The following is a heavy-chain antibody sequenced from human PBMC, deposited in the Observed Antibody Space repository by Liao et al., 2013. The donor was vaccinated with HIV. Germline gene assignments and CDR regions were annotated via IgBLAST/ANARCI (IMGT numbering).Heavy chain of an antibody. CDR1: GGSISSYS. D-gene: IGHD3-22*01. Sequence: QVQLQESGPGLVKPSETLSLTCTVSGGSISSYSWSWIRQPAGKGMEWIGRIYTSGGTNYNPSLKSRVTVSVDTSKNQFSLKLSSVTAADTAVYYCGRDEDHYDRSGPYDGFVSLGPRDTGHRLF. V-gene: IGHV4-4*07. CDR3: GRDEDHYDRSGPYDGFVS. CDR2: IYTSGGT. J-gene: IGHJ3*01.